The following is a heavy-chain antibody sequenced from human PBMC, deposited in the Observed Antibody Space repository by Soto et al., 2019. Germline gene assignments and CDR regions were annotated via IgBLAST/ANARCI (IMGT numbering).Heavy chain of an antibody. V-gene: IGHV3-7*01. CDR2: IKQDGSEK. CDR3: AREFNSLLTRFHNVPGDY. J-gene: IGHJ4*02. D-gene: IGHD3-9*01. CDR1: GFRLSDYW. Sequence: GGSLRLSWAASGFRLSDYWMSWVRQAPGKGLEWVANIKQDGSEKYYVDSVRGRFTISRDNPQNSIYLQMNSLRAEDTAVYFCAREFNSLLTRFHNVPGDYWGQGTLVTVSS.